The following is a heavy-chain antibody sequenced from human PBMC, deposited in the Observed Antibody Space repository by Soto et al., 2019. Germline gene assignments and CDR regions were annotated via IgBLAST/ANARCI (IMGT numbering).Heavy chain of an antibody. CDR1: CGSFSGYY. D-gene: IGHD3-10*01. V-gene: IGHV4-34*01. J-gene: IGHJ6*02. CDR3: ARGRNYYGSGSYYSGSYYYYGMDV. CDR2: INHSGST. Sequence: SETLSLTCAVYCGSFSGYYWSWIRQPPGKGLEWIGEINHSGSTNYNPSLKSRVTISVDTSKNQFSLKLSSVTAADTAVYYCARGRNYYGSGSYYSGSYYYYGMDVWGQGTTVT.